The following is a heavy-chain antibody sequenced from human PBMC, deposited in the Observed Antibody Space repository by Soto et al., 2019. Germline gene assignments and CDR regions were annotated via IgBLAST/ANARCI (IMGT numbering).Heavy chain of an antibody. D-gene: IGHD3-3*01. CDR2: IYYSGST. CDR1: GGSISSGGYY. V-gene: IGHV4-31*03. J-gene: IGHJ1*01. Sequence: QVQLQESGPGLVKPSQTLSLTCTVSGGSISSGGYYWSWIRQHPGKGLEWIGYIYYSGSTYYNPSLKSRVTISVDTSKSQFSLELSSVTAADTAVYYCAVSRRYDFWSGYYLEYFQHWGQGTLVTVSS. CDR3: AVSRRYDFWSGYYLEYFQH.